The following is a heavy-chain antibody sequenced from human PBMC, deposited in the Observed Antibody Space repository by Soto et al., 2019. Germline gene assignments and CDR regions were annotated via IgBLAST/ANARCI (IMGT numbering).Heavy chain of an antibody. Sequence: PSETLSLTCTDSFGSISRGDYYWSWIRQPPGNGLEWIGYIYYSGSTYYNPSLNSRVTISVDTSKNQFSLKLSSVTAADTAVYYCATATRDGYSQTFDYWGQGTLVTVYS. D-gene: IGHD4-4*01. CDR3: ATATRDGYSQTFDY. V-gene: IGHV4-30-4*01. CDR2: IYYSGST. CDR1: FGSISRGDYY. J-gene: IGHJ4*02.